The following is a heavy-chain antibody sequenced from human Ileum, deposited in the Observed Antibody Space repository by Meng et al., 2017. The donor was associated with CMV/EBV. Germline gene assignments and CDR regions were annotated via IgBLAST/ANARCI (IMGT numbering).Heavy chain of an antibody. Sequence: VLLQESFPGFVIPSRTLSPTFIVSGCSISSADHHWSCVRLPPGKVLEWIEYIYYSGNTYSNPSLKSRLIISVDTSKNQCSLKLSSVTAADSAVYFCARGVNYYPISGYKYYDQWGQGTLVTVSS. D-gene: IGHD3-22*01. J-gene: IGHJ4*02. CDR1: GCSISSADHH. CDR2: IYYSGNT. V-gene: IGHV4-30-4*08. CDR3: ARGVNYYPISGYKYYDQ.